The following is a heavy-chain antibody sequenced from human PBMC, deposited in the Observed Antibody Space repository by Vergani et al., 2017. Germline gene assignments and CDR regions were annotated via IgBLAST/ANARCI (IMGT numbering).Heavy chain of an antibody. V-gene: IGHV3-23*01. J-gene: IGHJ4*02. D-gene: IGHD2-21*02. Sequence: VQLQESGPGLVKPSETLSLTCTVSGGSISSYYWSWIRQPPGKGLEWVSSISGSGGSTYYADSVKGRFTISRDDSKNMLYLQMNSLRAEDTAVYYCAKTGLVVVTAEPYFFDYWGQGTLVTVSS. CDR1: GGSISSYY. CDR3: AKTGLVVVTAEPYFFDY. CDR2: ISGSGGST.